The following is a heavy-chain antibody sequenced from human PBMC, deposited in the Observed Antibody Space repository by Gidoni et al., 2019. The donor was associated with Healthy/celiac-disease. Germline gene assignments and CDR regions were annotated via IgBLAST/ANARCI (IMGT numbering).Heavy chain of an antibody. V-gene: IGHV3-30*18. CDR3: AKDQGFWSGYSAAAYGMDV. D-gene: IGHD3-3*01. Sequence: QVQLLESGGGVVQPCRSLRLSCAASGFTFSSYGMPWVRQAPGKGLEWVAVISYDGSNKYYADSVKGRFTISRDNSKNTLYLQMNSLRAEDTAVYYCAKDQGFWSGYSAAAYGMDVWGQGTTVTVSS. CDR1: GFTFSSYG. CDR2: ISYDGSNK. J-gene: IGHJ6*02.